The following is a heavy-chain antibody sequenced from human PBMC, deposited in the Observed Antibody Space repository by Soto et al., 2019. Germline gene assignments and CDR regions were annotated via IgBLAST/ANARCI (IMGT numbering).Heavy chain of an antibody. V-gene: IGHV3-66*01. J-gene: IGHJ4*02. CDR3: AREAQFGS. CDR2: IYSGGST. Sequence: GGSLRLSCAASGFTFSSYGRHWVRQAPGKGLVWVSVIYSGGSTYYADSVKGRFTISRDNAKNSLYLQMNSLRAEDTAVYYCAREAQFGSRGQGTLVTVSS. D-gene: IGHD3-10*01. CDR1: GFTFSSYG.